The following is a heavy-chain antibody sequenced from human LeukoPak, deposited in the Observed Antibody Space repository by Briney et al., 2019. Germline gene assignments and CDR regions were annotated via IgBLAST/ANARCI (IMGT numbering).Heavy chain of an antibody. V-gene: IGHV3-21*01. CDR3: ARGRAYCSGGSCYSSSARYYYYMDV. Sequence: GGSLRLSCAASGFTFNDYEMTWVRQAPGKGLEWVSSISSSSSYIYYADSVKGRFTISRDNAKNSLYLQMNSLRAEDTAVYYCARGRAYCSGGSCYSSSARYYYYMDVWGKGTTVTVSS. D-gene: IGHD2-15*01. CDR2: ISSSSSYI. CDR1: GFTFNDYE. J-gene: IGHJ6*03.